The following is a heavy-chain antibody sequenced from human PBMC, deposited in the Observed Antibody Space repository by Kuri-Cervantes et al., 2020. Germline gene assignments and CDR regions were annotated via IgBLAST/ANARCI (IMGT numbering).Heavy chain of an antibody. CDR3: ASRVGGGWYFDL. V-gene: IGHV3-23*03. D-gene: IGHD3-16*01. J-gene: IGHJ2*01. CDR1: GFTFSSYW. CDR2: IYSGGGDT. Sequence: GESLKISCTASGFTFSSYWMSWVRQAPGKGLEWVAVIYSGGGDTYYADSVKGRFTISRDNSKNTLYLQMNSLRAEDTAVYYCASRVGGGWYFDLWGRGTLVTVSS.